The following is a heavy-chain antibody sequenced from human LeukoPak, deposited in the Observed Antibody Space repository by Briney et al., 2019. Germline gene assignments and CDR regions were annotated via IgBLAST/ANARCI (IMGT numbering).Heavy chain of an antibody. CDR3: AKSRAIVVVVAATPLDY. Sequence: PGGSLRLSCAASGFTFSSYAMSWVRQAPGKGLEWVSAISGSGGSTYYADSVKGRFTISRDNSKNTLYLQMNSLRAEDTAVYYCAKSRAIVVVVAATPLDYRGQGTLVTVSS. CDR1: GFTFSSYA. J-gene: IGHJ4*02. D-gene: IGHD2-15*01. V-gene: IGHV3-23*01. CDR2: ISGSGGST.